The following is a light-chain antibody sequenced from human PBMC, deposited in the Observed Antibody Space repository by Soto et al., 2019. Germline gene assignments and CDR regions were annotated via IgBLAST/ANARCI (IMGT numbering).Light chain of an antibody. CDR3: QQDDSYSRT. CDR2: LAS. V-gene: IGKV1-5*03. Sequence: DIQMTQSPSTLSASVGDRVTITCRASQSISSWLAWYPQKPGKAPKLLIYLASSLESGGPSRFSGSGSVTEFTLTISSLQPDDFATYYCQQDDSYSRTFGQGTKLEI. J-gene: IGKJ2*01. CDR1: QSISSW.